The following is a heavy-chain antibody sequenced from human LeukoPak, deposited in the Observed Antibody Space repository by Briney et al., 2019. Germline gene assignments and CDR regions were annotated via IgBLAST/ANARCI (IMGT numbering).Heavy chain of an antibody. V-gene: IGHV3-53*01. CDR3: ASGSTRIFDY. CDR1: GFTVSGNY. J-gene: IGHJ4*02. D-gene: IGHD2-15*01. Sequence: PGGSLRLSCAASGFTVSGNYMSWVRQAPGKGLEWVSMTYGDGTNYADSVKGRFPISRDTSKNTLYLQMNTLRVEDTAVYYCASGSTRIFDYWGQGTLVTVSS. CDR2: TYGDGT.